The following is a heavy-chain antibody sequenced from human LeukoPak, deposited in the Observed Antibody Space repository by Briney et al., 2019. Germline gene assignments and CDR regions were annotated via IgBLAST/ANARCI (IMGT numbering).Heavy chain of an antibody. Sequence: PGGSLRLSCAASGFTFSNYGMHWVRQAPGKGLEWVAFIRYDGSKKYYADSVKGRFTISRDNSKNTLYLQMNSLRAEDTAVYYCARTTMGYFDYWGQGTLVTVSS. J-gene: IGHJ4*02. V-gene: IGHV3-30*02. CDR1: GFTFSNYG. D-gene: IGHD4-23*01. CDR3: ARTTMGYFDY. CDR2: IRYDGSKK.